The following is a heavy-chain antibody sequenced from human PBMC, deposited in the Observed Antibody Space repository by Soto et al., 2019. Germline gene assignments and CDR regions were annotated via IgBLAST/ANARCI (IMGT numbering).Heavy chain of an antibody. Sequence: QVQLQESGPGLVKPSQILSLTCTVSDAYVNTGGYYWSWVRQYPGKGLEWIGYIYHSGDTYYNPSLKSRLTISVYTSKNHFSLSLNSVTVADTAVYYCARSPGNERLDYWGQGNLVIVSS. CDR3: ARSPGNERLDY. CDR1: DAYVNTGGYY. CDR2: IYHSGDT. D-gene: IGHD1-1*01. V-gene: IGHV4-31*03. J-gene: IGHJ4*02.